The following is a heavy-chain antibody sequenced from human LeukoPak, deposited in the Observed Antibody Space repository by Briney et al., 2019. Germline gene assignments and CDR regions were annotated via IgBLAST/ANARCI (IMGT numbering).Heavy chain of an antibody. V-gene: IGHV1-46*01. D-gene: IGHD5/OR15-5a*01. CDR2: INPSGGST. Sequence: ASVKVSCKASGYTFTGYYMHWVRQAPGQGLEWMGIINPSGGSTSYAQKFQGRVTMTRDMSTSTVYMELSSLRSEDTAVYYCARSARLRGYMDVWGKGTTVTVSS. CDR3: ARSARLRGYMDV. CDR1: GYTFTGYY. J-gene: IGHJ6*03.